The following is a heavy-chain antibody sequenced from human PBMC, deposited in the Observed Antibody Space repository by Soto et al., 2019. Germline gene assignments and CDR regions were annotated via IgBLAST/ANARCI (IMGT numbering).Heavy chain of an antibody. Sequence: ASVKVSCKASGYAFTSYAMHWVRQAPGQRLEWMGWINAGNGNTKCAQKFQGRVTMTTDTSTSTAYMEVGSLTSDDTAVYFWARGSKWNHAFAPWGQGTLVTVSS. CDR2: INAGNGNT. CDR3: ARGSKWNHAFAP. J-gene: IGHJ5*02. D-gene: IGHD1-20*01. V-gene: IGHV1-3*01. CDR1: GYAFTSYA.